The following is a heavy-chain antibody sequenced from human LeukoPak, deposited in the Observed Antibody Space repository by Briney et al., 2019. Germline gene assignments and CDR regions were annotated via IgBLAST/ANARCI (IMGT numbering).Heavy chain of an antibody. CDR1: GFIFRNCA. J-gene: IGHJ4*02. CDR2: IKQDGSEK. CDR3: ARGGPALRITMIVVVITEDY. Sequence: GGSLRLSCAASGFIFRNCAIHWVRQAPGKGLEWVANIKQDGSEKYYVDSVKGRFTISRDNAKNSLYLQMNSLRAEDTAVYYCARGGPALRITMIVVVITEDYWGQGTLVTVSS. V-gene: IGHV3-7*01. D-gene: IGHD3-22*01.